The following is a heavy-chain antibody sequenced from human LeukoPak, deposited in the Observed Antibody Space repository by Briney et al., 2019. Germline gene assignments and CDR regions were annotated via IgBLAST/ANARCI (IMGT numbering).Heavy chain of an antibody. Sequence: GESLKISCEASGYIFTTYWIGWVRQKPGEGLEWMGIVYPVDYRTKYSLSFQGQVTISADRSISTAYLHWNSLEASDTAIYYCARHTASAVVGHDAFDVWGRGTLVTVSS. V-gene: IGHV5-51*01. CDR2: VYPVDYRT. CDR3: ARHTASAVVGHDAFDV. D-gene: IGHD6-19*01. J-gene: IGHJ3*01. CDR1: GYIFTTYW.